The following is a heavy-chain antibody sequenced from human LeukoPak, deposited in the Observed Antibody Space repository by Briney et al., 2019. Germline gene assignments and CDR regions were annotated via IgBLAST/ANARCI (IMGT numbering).Heavy chain of an antibody. D-gene: IGHD3-16*02. Sequence: SETLSLTCAVSGYAIRSGFYWGWLRQPPGKELEWIGSIYHAGSTHYTPSLKSRVTISVDTSKNHFSLSLNSVTVADTAVYYCARYRYGGPADYWGPGTQITVSS. CDR2: IYHAGST. CDR1: GYAIRSGFY. CDR3: ARYRYGGPADY. V-gene: IGHV4-38-2*01. J-gene: IGHJ4*02.